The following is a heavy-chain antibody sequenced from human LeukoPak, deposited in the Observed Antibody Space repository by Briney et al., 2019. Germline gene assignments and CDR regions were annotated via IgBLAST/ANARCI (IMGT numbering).Heavy chain of an antibody. Sequence: GASVTVSCKASAYTFTGYYMHWVRQAPGQGLEWMGWINPDSGGTNYAQKFQGRVTMTRDTSISTAYMEVSRPRSDDTAVYYCAREGSGWYGNFDYWGQGTLVTVSS. CDR2: INPDSGGT. CDR3: AREGSGWYGNFDY. D-gene: IGHD6-19*01. J-gene: IGHJ4*02. V-gene: IGHV1-2*02. CDR1: AYTFTGYY.